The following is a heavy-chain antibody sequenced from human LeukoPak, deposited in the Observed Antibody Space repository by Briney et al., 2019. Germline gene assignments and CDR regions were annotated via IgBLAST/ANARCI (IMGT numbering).Heavy chain of an antibody. CDR1: GFTISRNA. V-gene: IGHV3-23*01. J-gene: IGHJ4*02. D-gene: IGHD2-15*01. Sequence: PGGSLRLSCAASGFTISRNAMTWVRQAPGMGLEWASSVIDSGKDTYYAGSVKGRFTISRDNSKDTLYLQMNSLRVEDTAVYYCAKGVVDRGADCWGQGALVTVSS. CDR3: AKGVVDRGADC. CDR2: VIDSGKDT.